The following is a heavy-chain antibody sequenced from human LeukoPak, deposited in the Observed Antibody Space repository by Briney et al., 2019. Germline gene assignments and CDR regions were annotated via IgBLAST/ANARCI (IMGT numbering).Heavy chain of an antibody. V-gene: IGHV1-18*01. Sequence: PWASVKVSCKASGYSFVLHGISWVRQAPGQGLEWMGWISTYDGNTEYAQNFQGRVSMTIDTSTSTAYMDLRSLRSDDTAVYFCVRDENYGIYINFDFWGQGTLVTVSS. CDR1: GYSFVLHG. CDR3: VRDENYGIYINFDF. CDR2: ISTYDGNT. D-gene: IGHD4-17*01. J-gene: IGHJ4*02.